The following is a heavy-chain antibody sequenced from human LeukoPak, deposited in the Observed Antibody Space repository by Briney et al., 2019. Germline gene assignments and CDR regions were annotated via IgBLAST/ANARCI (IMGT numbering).Heavy chain of an antibody. J-gene: IGHJ4*02. V-gene: IGHV3-30-3*01. Sequence: GRSLRLSCAASGFTFSSYAMHWVRQAPGKGLEWVAVISYDGSNKYCADSVKGRFTISRDNSKNTLYLQMNSLRAEDTTVYYCARRHNSGSYYADFDYWGQGTLVTVSS. CDR1: GFTFSSYA. CDR3: ARRHNSGSYYADFDY. D-gene: IGHD1-26*01. CDR2: ISYDGSNK.